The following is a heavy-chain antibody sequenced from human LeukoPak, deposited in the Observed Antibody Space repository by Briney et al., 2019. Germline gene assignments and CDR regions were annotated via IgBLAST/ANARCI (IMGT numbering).Heavy chain of an antibody. V-gene: IGHV4-39*01. CDR1: GGSISSSSYY. Sequence: PSETLSLTCTVSGGSISSSSYYWGWIRQPPGTGLEWIGSIYYSGSTYYNPSLKSRVTISVDTSKNQFSLKLSSVTAADTAVYYCARRREQQLPASGFDPWGQGTLVTVSS. D-gene: IGHD6-13*01. CDR2: IYYSGST. J-gene: IGHJ5*02. CDR3: ARRREQQLPASGFDP.